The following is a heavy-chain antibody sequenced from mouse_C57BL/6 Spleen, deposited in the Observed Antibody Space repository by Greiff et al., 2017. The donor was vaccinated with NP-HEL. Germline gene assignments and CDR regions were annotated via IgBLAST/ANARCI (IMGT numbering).Heavy chain of an antibody. Sequence: VQLKESGEGLVKPGGSLKLSCAASGFTFSSYAMSWVRQTPEKRLEWVAYISSGGDYIYYADTVKGRFTISRDNARNTLYLQMSSLKSEDTAMYYCTRDEGGLPFDYWGQGTTLTVSS. CDR2: ISSGGDYI. CDR3: TRDEGGLPFDY. J-gene: IGHJ2*01. V-gene: IGHV5-9-1*02. D-gene: IGHD2-2*01. CDR1: GFTFSSYA.